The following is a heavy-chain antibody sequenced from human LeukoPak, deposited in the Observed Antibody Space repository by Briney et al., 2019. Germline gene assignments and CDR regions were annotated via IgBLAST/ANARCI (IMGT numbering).Heavy chain of an antibody. CDR2: IWYDGSNK. CDR1: GFTFSSYG. V-gene: IGHV3-33*01. D-gene: IGHD6-13*01. J-gene: IGHJ5*02. Sequence: GRSLRLSCAASGFTFSSYGMHWVRQAPGKGLEWVAVIWYDGSNKYYADSVKGRFTISRDNSKNTLYLQMNSLRAEDTAVYYCARDLIAAAGTSWGQGTLVTVSS. CDR3: ARDLIAAAGTS.